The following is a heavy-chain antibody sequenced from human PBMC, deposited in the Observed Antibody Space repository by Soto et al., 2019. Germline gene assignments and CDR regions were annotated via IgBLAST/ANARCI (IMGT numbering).Heavy chain of an antibody. CDR1: GGSISGSY. Sequence: PSETLSLTCSVSGGSISGSYWSWIRQSPGKGLEWLGYVYYTGSTNYSPSLRSRVSISVDTSKNEFSLRLSSVTAADTAVYFCARSVALPDAHIDYWGQGTQVTVSS. CDR2: VYYTGST. CDR3: ARSVALPDAHIDY. V-gene: IGHV4-59*01. D-gene: IGHD2-15*01. J-gene: IGHJ4*02.